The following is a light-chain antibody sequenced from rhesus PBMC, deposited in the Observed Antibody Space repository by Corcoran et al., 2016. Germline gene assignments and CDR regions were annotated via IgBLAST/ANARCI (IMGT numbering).Light chain of an antibody. CDR1: NNDIGNYNY. J-gene: IGLJ1*01. Sequence: QSAPTQPPSVSGSLGQSVTISCTGTNNDIGNYNYVSWYQQHPGKAPKVMIYGVSYRPSGVSDRFSGSKSGNTASLAVSGLLAEDEAGYYCYSYTTSRTFVFGSGTRLTVL. CDR2: GVS. CDR3: YSYTTSRTFV. V-gene: IGLV2S7*01.